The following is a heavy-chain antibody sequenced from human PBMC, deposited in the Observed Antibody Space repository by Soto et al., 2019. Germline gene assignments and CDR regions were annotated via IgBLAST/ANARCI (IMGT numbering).Heavy chain of an antibody. CDR1: GGSVSSGSYY. V-gene: IGHV4-61*01. CDR2: IYYSGST. CDR3: ARDGTYYDFWSGYSSNAFDI. Sequence: QVQLQESGPGLVKPSETLSLTCTVSGGSVSSGSYYWSWIRQPPGKGLEWLGYIYYSGSTNYNPSLKSRVTISVDTSKNQFSLKLSSVTAAATAVYYCARDGTYYDFWSGYSSNAFDIWGQGTMVTVSS. J-gene: IGHJ3*02. D-gene: IGHD3-3*01.